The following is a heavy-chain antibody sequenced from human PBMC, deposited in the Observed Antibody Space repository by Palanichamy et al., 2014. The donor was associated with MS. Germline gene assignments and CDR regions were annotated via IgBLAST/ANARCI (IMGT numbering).Heavy chain of an antibody. V-gene: IGHV4-39*01. CDR1: GGSISSSGYY. Sequence: QLQLQESGPGLVKPSETLSLTCSVSGGSISSSGYYWGWIRQPPGKGLEWMGIIYYRGITYYNPSLKSRVTISIDTSKNQFSLKLSSVTAADTAVYFCARLPAIGPHDYYYYGMDVWGQGTTVTVSS. CDR3: ARLPAIGPHDYYYYGMDV. D-gene: IGHD2-2*01. CDR2: IYYRGIT. J-gene: IGHJ6*02.